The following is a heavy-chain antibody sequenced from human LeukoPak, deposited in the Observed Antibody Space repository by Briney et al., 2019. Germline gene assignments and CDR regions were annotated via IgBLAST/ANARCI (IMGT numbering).Heavy chain of an antibody. Sequence: ASVKVSCKASGYTFTGYYMHWVRQAPGQRREWMGWLNPNSGGTNYAQKFQGRVTMTSETSISTAYMELSRLRSDDTAVYYCARERTAWQEWGQGTLVTVAS. CDR3: ARERTAWQE. D-gene: IGHD6-25*01. J-gene: IGHJ4*02. CDR2: LNPNSGGT. V-gene: IGHV1-2*02. CDR1: GYTFTGYY.